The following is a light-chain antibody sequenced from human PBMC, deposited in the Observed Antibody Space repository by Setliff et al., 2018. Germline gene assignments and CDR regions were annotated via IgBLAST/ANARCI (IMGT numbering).Light chain of an antibody. CDR2: DND. J-gene: IGLJ2*01. CDR1: DSNIGSSY. CDR3: ATWDFSLRGVV. Sequence: QSVLTQPPSVSAAPGQKVTISCSGSDSNIGSSYVSWYQQVPGTAPKIIIYDNDKRPSGIPDRFSGSESGASGTLGITGLQTGDEAEYYCATWDFSLRGVVFGGGTKVTVL. V-gene: IGLV1-51*01.